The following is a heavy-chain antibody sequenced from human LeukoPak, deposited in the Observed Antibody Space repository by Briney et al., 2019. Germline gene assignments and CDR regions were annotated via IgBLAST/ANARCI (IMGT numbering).Heavy chain of an antibody. V-gene: IGHV4-34*01. D-gene: IGHD6-19*01. CDR3: ARGVSSVDS. CDR1: GGSLSGHY. Sequence: NPSETLSLTCGVYGGSLSGHYWSWIRQLPGKGLEWIGEINHSGDTNYNPSLKTRVNISVDTSKNQFSLKLSSVTAADSAVYYCARGVSSVDSWGQGTLVTVSS. J-gene: IGHJ4*02. CDR2: INHSGDT.